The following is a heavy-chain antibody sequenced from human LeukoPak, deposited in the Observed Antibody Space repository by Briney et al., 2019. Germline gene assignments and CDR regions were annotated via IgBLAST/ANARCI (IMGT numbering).Heavy chain of an antibody. CDR3: ARGPHGGFVIIPTEF. Sequence: GGSLRLSCAASGFTFSSYAMNWVRQAPGKGLEWVSSIDSSSSYIYYADSVKGRFTISRANAKNSLFLQMNSLRAEDTAVYYCARGPHGGFVIIPTEFWGQGTLVTVSS. J-gene: IGHJ4*02. CDR1: GFTFSSYA. V-gene: IGHV3-21*01. CDR2: IDSSSSYI. D-gene: IGHD3-3*01.